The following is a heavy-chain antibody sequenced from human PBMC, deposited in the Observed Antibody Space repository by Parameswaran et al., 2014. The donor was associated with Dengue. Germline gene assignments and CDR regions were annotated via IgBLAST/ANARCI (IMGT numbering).Heavy chain of an antibody. Sequence: RWIRQPPGKGLEWVSYISSSSSYTNYADSVKGRFTISRDNAKNSLYLQMNSLRAEDTAVYYCAREVYGDYVSYWGQGTLVTVSS. J-gene: IGHJ4*02. CDR3: AREVYGDYVSY. V-gene: IGHV3-11*05. D-gene: IGHD4-17*01. CDR2: ISSSSSYT.